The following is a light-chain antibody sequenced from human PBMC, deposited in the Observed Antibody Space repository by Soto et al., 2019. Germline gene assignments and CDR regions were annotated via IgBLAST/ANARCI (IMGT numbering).Light chain of an antibody. CDR1: QSISSW. Sequence: DIQMTQSPSILSASVGDRVTVTCRASQSISSWLAWYQQKPGKAPKLLIYDASSLESGVPSRFSGSGSGTEFTLTISSLQPEDFATYHCQQFKSYPFTFGGGTKVDI. J-gene: IGKJ4*01. CDR2: DAS. CDR3: QQFKSYPFT. V-gene: IGKV1-5*01.